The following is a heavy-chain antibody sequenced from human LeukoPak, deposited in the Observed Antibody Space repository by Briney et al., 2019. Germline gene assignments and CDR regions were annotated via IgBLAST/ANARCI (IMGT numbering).Heavy chain of an antibody. CDR1: GGSISSGSYY. CDR3: ARELDFWSGSSP. V-gene: IGHV4-61*02. J-gene: IGHJ5*02. D-gene: IGHD3-3*01. CDR2: IYNSGST. Sequence: PSETLSLTCTVSGGSISSGSYYWSWLPPPAGKALVSIGRIYNSGSTNYNPSLKGRVNISVDPSKNQFCLKLSSVTAADTAVYYCARELDFWSGSSPWGQGTLVPVSS.